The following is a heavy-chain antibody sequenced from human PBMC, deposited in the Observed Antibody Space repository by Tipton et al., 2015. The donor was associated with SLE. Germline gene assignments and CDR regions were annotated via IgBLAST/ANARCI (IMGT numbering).Heavy chain of an antibody. D-gene: IGHD3-3*01. V-gene: IGHV3-23*01. CDR1: GFTFSNAW. CDR3: AKGPKECYFDY. Sequence: SLRLSCAASGFTFSNAWMSWVRQATGKGLEWVSGISGSGGSTYYADSVKGRFTISRDNSKNTLYLQMNSLRAEDTAVYYCAKGPKECYFDYWGQGALVTVSS. J-gene: IGHJ4*02. CDR2: ISGSGGST.